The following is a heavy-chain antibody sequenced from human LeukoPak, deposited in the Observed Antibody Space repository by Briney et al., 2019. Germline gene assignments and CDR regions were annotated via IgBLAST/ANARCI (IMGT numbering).Heavy chain of an antibody. Sequence: GGSLRLSCAASGFIFRSYWMSWVRQAPGKGLEWVANIKQDGSEKYYVDSVKGRFTISRDNAKNSLYLQMNSLRAEDTAVYYCARNYYQDYYYYGMDVWGQGTTVTVSS. CDR3: ARNYYQDYYYYGMDV. V-gene: IGHV3-7*04. D-gene: IGHD3-22*01. CDR1: GFIFRSYW. CDR2: IKQDGSEK. J-gene: IGHJ6*02.